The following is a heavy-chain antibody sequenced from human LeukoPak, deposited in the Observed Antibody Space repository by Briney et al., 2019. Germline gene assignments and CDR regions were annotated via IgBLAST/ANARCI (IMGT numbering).Heavy chain of an antibody. J-gene: IGHJ3*02. D-gene: IGHD3-22*01. V-gene: IGHV4-4*02. Sequence: SETLSLTCVVSGGSISSSNWWSWVRQPPEKGLEWIGEIYHSGSTNYNPSLKSRVTISVDKSKNQFSLKLSSVTAADTAVYYCARDLGERITMIVVEIDAFDIWGQGTMVTVSS. CDR3: ARDLGERITMIVVEIDAFDI. CDR2: IYHSGST. CDR1: GGSISSSNW.